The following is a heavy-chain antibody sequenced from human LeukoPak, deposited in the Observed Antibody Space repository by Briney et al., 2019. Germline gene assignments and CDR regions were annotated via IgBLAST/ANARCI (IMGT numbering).Heavy chain of an antibody. V-gene: IGHV1-69*13. Sequence: ASVRVSCKASGGTFSSYAISWVRQAPGQGLEWMGGIIPIFGTANYAQKFQGRVTITADESTSTAYMELSSLRSEDTAVYYCAREIGITMVRGVINWFDYWGQGTLVTVPS. CDR3: AREIGITMVRGVINWFDY. CDR1: GGTFSSYA. J-gene: IGHJ4*02. CDR2: IIPIFGTA. D-gene: IGHD3-10*01.